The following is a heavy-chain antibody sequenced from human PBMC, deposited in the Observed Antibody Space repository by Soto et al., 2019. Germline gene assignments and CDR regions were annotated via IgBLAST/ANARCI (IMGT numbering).Heavy chain of an antibody. Sequence: QVQLVESGGGVVQPGRSLRLSCAASGFTFSSYGMHWVRQAPGKGLEWVAVIWYDGSNKYYADSVKGRFTISRDNSKNTLYLQMNSLRAEDTAVYYCARDVYCSSTSCYHWFDPWGQGTLVTVSS. CDR1: GFTFSSYG. D-gene: IGHD2-2*01. V-gene: IGHV3-33*01. CDR3: ARDVYCSSTSCYHWFDP. J-gene: IGHJ5*02. CDR2: IWYDGSNK.